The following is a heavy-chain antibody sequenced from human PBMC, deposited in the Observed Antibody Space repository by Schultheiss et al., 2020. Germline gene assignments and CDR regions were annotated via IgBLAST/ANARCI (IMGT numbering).Heavy chain of an antibody. CDR3: ARGLGGRIAVAGMTRGRYFDD. Sequence: SETLSLTCAVYGGSFSGYYWSWIRQPPGKGLEWIGEINHSGSTNYNPSLKSRVTISVDTSKNQFSLKLSSVTAADTAVYYCARGLGGRIAVAGMTRGRYFDDRRKGPLATVYS. V-gene: IGHV4-34*01. CDR2: INHSGST. J-gene: IGHJ4*02. D-gene: IGHD6-19*01. CDR1: GGSFSGYY.